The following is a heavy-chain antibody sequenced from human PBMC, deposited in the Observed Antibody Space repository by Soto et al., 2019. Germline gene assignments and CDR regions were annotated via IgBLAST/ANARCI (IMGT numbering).Heavy chain of an antibody. Sequence: QLQLQESGSGLVKPSQTLSLTCAVSGGSITRSGYSWSWIRQPPGKGLEWIGHIYPSGSTYYNPSLRGRVTMSLHRSRSQFVLNLNSVTAADTAVYYCARFDYGDFGGWFDPWGPGTLVTVSS. CDR1: GGSITRSGYS. CDR3: ARFDYGDFGGWFDP. V-gene: IGHV4-30-2*01. J-gene: IGHJ5*02. CDR2: IYPSGST. D-gene: IGHD4-17*01.